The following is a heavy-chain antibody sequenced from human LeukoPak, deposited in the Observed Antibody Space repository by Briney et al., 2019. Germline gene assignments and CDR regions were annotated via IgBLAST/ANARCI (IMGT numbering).Heavy chain of an antibody. J-gene: IGHJ4*02. Sequence: GGSLRLSCAASGLIFSSYGMSWVRQAPGKGLEWVSGISGTGGTTRYVDSVKGRFTVFRDNSKNTLYLQMNSLRADDTAVYYCAKDLGDWGQGTLVSVSS. D-gene: IGHD1-26*01. CDR2: ISGTGGTT. CDR1: GLIFSSYG. V-gene: IGHV3-23*01. CDR3: AKDLGD.